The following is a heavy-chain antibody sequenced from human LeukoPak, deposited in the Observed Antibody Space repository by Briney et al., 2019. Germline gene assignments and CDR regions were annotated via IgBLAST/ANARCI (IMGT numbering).Heavy chain of an antibody. D-gene: IGHD2-21*02. CDR2: ISYDGSSK. CDR1: GFTFSSYG. Sequence: GRSLRLSCAASGFTFSSYGMHWVRQAPGKGLEWVAVISYDGSSKYYADSVKGRFTISRDNSKNTLYLQMNSLRAEDTAVYYCAKKYCGGDCYLDGFDYWGQGTLVTVSS. J-gene: IGHJ4*02. V-gene: IGHV3-30*18. CDR3: AKKYCGGDCYLDGFDY.